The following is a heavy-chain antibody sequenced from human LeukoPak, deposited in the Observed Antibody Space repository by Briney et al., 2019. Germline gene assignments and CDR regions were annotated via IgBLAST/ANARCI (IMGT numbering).Heavy chain of an antibody. CDR3: ARAGRRGYYAY. CDR1: GYTFTSYA. V-gene: IGHV1-3*01. J-gene: IGHJ4*02. CDR2: INAGNGNT. D-gene: IGHD3-3*01. Sequence: GASVKVSCTASGYTFTSYAMHWVRQAPGQRLEWMGWINAGNGNTKYSQKFQGRVTITRDTSTSTAYMELSSLRSEDTAVYYCARAGRRGYYAYWGQGTLVTVSS.